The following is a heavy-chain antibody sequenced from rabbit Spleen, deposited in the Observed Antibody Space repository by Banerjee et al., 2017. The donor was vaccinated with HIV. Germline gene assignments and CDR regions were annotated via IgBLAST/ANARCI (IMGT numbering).Heavy chain of an antibody. Sequence: QSLEESGGGLVKPGASLTLTCKASGFSFIAGYYMCWVRQAPGKGLEWIACIHGGSVNNIYYASWAKGRFTISRTSSTTVTLRMTSLTAADRAAYFCARDLVGVIGWNFYLWGPGTLVTVS. J-gene: IGHJ4*01. CDR1: GFSFIAGYY. CDR2: IHGGSVNNI. CDR3: ARDLVGVIGWNFYL. V-gene: IGHV1S40*01. D-gene: IGHD1-1*01.